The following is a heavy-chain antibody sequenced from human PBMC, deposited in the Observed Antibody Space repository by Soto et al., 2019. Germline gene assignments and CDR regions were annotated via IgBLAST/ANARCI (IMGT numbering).Heavy chain of an antibody. CDR3: ARVIGGEFEDIVVVPAAMVYYYYYMDV. V-gene: IGHV3-11*01. D-gene: IGHD2-2*01. CDR2: ISSSGSTI. J-gene: IGHJ6*03. Sequence: GGSLRLSCAASGFTFSDYYMSWIRQAPGKGLEWVSYISSSGSTIYYADSVKGRFTISRDNAKNSLYLQMNSLRAEDTAVYYCARVIGGEFEDIVVVPAAMVYYYYYMDVWGKGTTVTVSS. CDR1: GFTFSDYY.